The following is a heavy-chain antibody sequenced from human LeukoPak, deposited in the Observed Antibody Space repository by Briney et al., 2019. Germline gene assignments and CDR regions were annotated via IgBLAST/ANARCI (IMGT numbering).Heavy chain of an antibody. D-gene: IGHD6-13*01. CDR3: ASIAAAEYYFDY. J-gene: IGHJ4*02. V-gene: IGHV3-9*01. CDR1: GFTFDDYA. Sequence: PGRSLRLSCAASGFTFDDYAMHWVRQASGKGLEWVSGISWNSGSIGYADSVKGRFTISRDNAKNPLYLQMNSLRAEDTALYYCASIAAAEYYFDYWGQGTLVTVSS. CDR2: ISWNSGSI.